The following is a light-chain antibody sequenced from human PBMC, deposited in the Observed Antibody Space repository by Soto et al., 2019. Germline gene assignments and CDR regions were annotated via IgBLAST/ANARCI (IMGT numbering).Light chain of an antibody. CDR3: TSYVGNAGV. V-gene: IGLV2-8*01. CDR2: EVR. CDR1: SY. Sequence: QSVLTQPPSASGSPGQSVTISCTATSYVSWYQQHPGKAPKLLIYEVRKRPSGVPDRFYGSTSGNTASLTVSGLQAEDEADYYCTSYVGNAGVFGGGTQLTVL. J-gene: IGLJ3*02.